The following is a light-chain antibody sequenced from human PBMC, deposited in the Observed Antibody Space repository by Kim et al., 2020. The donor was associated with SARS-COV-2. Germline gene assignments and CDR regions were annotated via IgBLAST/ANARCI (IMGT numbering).Light chain of an antibody. CDR3: AAWDENLNGYV. CDR2: RNV. J-gene: IGLJ1*01. CDR1: TSNLGRYS. Sequence: GQSVPISCSGSTSNLGRYSLSWYQHVPGTAPKLLIYRNVQRPSGVLDRFSGSKSGTSASLAISGLRSEDEAEYFCAAWDENLNGYVFGSGTKVTVL. V-gene: IGLV1-47*01.